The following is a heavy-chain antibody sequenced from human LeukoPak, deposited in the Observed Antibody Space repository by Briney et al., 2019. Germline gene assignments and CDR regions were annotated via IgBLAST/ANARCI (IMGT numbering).Heavy chain of an antibody. CDR2: ISSSSSYI. CDR3: ARGGSSWYYFDY. D-gene: IGHD6-13*01. V-gene: IGHV3-21*01. J-gene: IGHJ4*02. CDR1: GFTFSSYS. Sequence: KPGGSLRLSCAASGFTFSSYSMNWVRQAPGRGLEWVSSISSSSSYIYYADSVKGRFTISRDNAKNSLYLQMNSLRAEDTAVYYCARGGSSWYYFDYWGQGTLVTVSS.